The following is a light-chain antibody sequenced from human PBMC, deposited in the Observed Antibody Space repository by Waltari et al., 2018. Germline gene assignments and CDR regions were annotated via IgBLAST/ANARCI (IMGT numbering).Light chain of an antibody. CDR1: GSDVGGYDY. Sequence: QSALTQPASVSGSPGQAIIISCTGTGSDVGGYDYVSWYQQYPGKAPRLIIYDVYNRPSGVSNRFSGSKSDNTASLTISGLQAEDESVYYCSSYTSSGVVFGGGTK. CDR2: DVY. V-gene: IGLV2-14*01. J-gene: IGLJ2*01. CDR3: SSYTSSGVV.